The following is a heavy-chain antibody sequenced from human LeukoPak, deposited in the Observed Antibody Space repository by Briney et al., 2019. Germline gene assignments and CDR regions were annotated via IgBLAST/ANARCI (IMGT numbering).Heavy chain of an antibody. V-gene: IGHV4-38-2*01. CDR3: ASNNYDFRSGRFGY. D-gene: IGHD3-3*01. CDR2: IYHSGST. CDR1: GYSISSGYY. Sequence: PSETLSLTCAVSGYSISSGYYWGWIRQPPGKGLEWIGSIYHSGSTYYNPSLKSRVTISVDTSKNQFSLKLSSVTAADTAVYYCASNNYDFRSGRFGYWGQGTLVTVSS. J-gene: IGHJ4*02.